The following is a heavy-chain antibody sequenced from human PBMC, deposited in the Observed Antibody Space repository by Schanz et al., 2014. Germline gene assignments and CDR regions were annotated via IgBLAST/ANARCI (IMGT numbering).Heavy chain of an antibody. CDR2: ISSSSSYT. J-gene: IGHJ4*02. V-gene: IGHV3-11*06. CDR3: AKGQVLSYCLDV. CDR1: GLTFSDYY. D-gene: IGHD6-6*01. Sequence: QVQLVESGGGVVQPGRSLRLSCAASGLTFSDYYMSWIRQAPGKGLEWVSYISSSSSYTNYADSVKGRFTISRDNSKNAVYLQMNTLRAEDTAVYYCAKGQVLSYCLDVWGQGTLVTVSS.